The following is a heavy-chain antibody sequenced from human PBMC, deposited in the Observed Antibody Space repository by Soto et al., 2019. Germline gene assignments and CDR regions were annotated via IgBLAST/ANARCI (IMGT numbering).Heavy chain of an antibody. D-gene: IGHD5-18*01. J-gene: IGHJ6*02. V-gene: IGHV3-48*02. Sequence: GGSLRLSCAASGFTFSSYSMNWVRQAPGKGLEWVSYISSSSSTIYYADSVKGRFTISRDNAKNSLYLQMNSLRDEDTAVYYCARAPRYSYGQPYGMDVWGQGTTVTVSS. CDR1: GFTFSSYS. CDR3: ARAPRYSYGQPYGMDV. CDR2: ISSSSSTI.